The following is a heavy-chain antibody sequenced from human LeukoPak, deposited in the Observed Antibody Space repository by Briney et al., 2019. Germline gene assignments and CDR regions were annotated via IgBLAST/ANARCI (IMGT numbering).Heavy chain of an antibody. D-gene: IGHD3-3*01. Sequence: SETLSLTCTVSGGSISSSSYYWGWIRQPPGKVLELIGSIYSSGSTYYNPSLKSRVTISVDTSKNQFSLKLSSVTAADTAVYYCASNEWSGYYFEYWGQGTLVPVSS. CDR3: ASNEWSGYYFEY. J-gene: IGHJ4*02. V-gene: IGHV4-39*01. CDR1: GGSISSSSYY. CDR2: IYSSGST.